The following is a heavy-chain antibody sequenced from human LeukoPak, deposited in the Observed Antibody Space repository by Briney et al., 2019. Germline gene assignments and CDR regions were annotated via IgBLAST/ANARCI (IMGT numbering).Heavy chain of an antibody. CDR2: IYYSGST. V-gene: IGHV4-39*01. J-gene: IGHJ4*02. CDR1: GGSISSSSYY. Sequence: SETLSLTCTVSGGSISSSSYYWGWIRQPPGKGLEWIGSIYYSGSTYYNPSFKSRVTISVDTSKNQFSLKLSSVTAADTAVYYCARHDERDYYDFWSGYGRPGYFDYWGQGTLVTVSS. D-gene: IGHD3-3*01. CDR3: ARHDERDYYDFWSGYGRPGYFDY.